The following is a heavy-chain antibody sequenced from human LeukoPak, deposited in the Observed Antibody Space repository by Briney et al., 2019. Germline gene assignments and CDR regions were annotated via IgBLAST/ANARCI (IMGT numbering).Heavy chain of an antibody. CDR2: IKQDGSEK. V-gene: IGHV3-7*01. Sequence: GGSLRLSCAASGFTFSSYWMSWVRQAPGKGLEWVANIKQDGSEKYYVDSVKGRFTISRDNAKNSLYLQMNSLRAEDTAVYYCARGVLVTTKTLFDYWGQGTLVTVSS. J-gene: IGHJ4*02. CDR3: ARGVLVTTKTLFDY. CDR1: GFTFSSYW. D-gene: IGHD2-21*02.